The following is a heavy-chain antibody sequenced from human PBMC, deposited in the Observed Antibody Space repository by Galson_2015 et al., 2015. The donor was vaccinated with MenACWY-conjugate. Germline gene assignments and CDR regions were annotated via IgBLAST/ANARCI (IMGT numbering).Heavy chain of an antibody. CDR1: GFTFSNAW. CDR2: IKSKTDGGTT. Sequence: SLRLSCAASGFTFSNAWMSWVRQAPGKGLEWVGRIKSKTDGGTTDYAAPVKGRFTISRDDSKNTLYLQMNSLKTEDTAVYYCTTAPRSVGSGAWGQGTLVTVSS. CDR3: TTAPRSVGSGA. J-gene: IGHJ5*02. D-gene: IGHD2-15*01. V-gene: IGHV3-15*01.